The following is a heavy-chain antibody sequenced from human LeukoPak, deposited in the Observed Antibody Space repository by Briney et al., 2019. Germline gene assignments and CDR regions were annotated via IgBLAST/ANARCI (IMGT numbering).Heavy chain of an antibody. CDR3: AKVAYYYDSSGYNDY. CDR1: GFTFSSYG. V-gene: IGHV3-23*01. Sequence: GGTLTLSCAASGFTFSSYGMSWVRQAPGKGLEWVSAISGSGGSTYYADSVKGRFTISRDNSKNTLYLQMNSLRVEDRAVYYCAKVAYYYDSSGYNDYWGQGTLVTVSS. J-gene: IGHJ4*02. CDR2: ISGSGGST. D-gene: IGHD3-22*01.